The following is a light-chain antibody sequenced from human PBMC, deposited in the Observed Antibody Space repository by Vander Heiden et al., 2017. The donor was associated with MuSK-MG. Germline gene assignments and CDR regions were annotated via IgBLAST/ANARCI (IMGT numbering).Light chain of an antibody. CDR2: DAS. Sequence: DIQMTQSPSSLSASVGDRVTITCQASQDINKYLNWYQQKSGKAPKLLIYDASNLQTGVPARFSGRGYGTHFTFTINNLQPEDIATYYCQLYNDLPWTFGQGTKVEIK. J-gene: IGKJ1*01. V-gene: IGKV1-33*01. CDR3: QLYNDLPWT. CDR1: QDINKY.